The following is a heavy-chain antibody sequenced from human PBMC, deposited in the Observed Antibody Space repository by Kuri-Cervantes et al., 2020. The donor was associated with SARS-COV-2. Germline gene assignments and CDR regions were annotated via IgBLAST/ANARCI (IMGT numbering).Heavy chain of an antibody. CDR3: ARGPADYSSGWTDY. J-gene: IGHJ4*02. CDR1: GYTFTGYY. CDR2: ISGYIGVT. V-gene: IGHV1-18*04. Sequence: ASVKVSCKASGYTFTGYYMHWVRQAPGQGLEWMGWISGYIGVTNYVPRLQGRVTVTTDTSTTTAYMELRGLTSDDTAVYFCARGPADYSSGWTDYWGQGTLVTVSS. D-gene: IGHD6-19*01.